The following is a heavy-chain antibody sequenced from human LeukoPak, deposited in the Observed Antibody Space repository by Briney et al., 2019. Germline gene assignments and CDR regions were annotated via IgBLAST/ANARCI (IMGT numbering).Heavy chain of an antibody. J-gene: IGHJ4*02. CDR2: ISGSGGST. CDR3: AKVGYDYIWGSYRAYYFDY. V-gene: IGHV3-23*01. D-gene: IGHD3-16*02. Sequence: GGSLRLSCAASGFTFSSYAMSWVRQAPGKGLEWVSAISGSGGSTYYADSVKGRFTTSRDNSKNTLYLQMNSLRAEDTAVYYCAKVGYDYIWGSYRAYYFDYWGQGTLVTVSS. CDR1: GFTFSSYA.